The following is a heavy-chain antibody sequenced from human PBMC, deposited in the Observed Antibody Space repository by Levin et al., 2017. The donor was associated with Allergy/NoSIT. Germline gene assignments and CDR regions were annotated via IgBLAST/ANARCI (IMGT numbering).Heavy chain of an antibody. V-gene: IGHV4-34*01. CDR3: ARLHSSGWYRGQDY. D-gene: IGHD6-19*01. Sequence: SETLSLTCAVYGGSFSGYYWSWIRQPPGKGLEWIGEINHSGSTNYNPSLKSRVTISVDTSKNQFSLKLSSVTAADTAVYYCARLHSSGWYRGQDYWGQGTLVTVSS. CDR2: INHSGST. CDR1: GGSFSGYY. J-gene: IGHJ4*02.